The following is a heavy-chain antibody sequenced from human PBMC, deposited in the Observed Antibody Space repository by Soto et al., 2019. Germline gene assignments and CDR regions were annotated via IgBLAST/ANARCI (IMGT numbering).Heavy chain of an antibody. CDR3: ARVLRVVAAPWGWFDP. CDR1: GGSVTIGSSY. D-gene: IGHD2-15*01. CDR2: TYYHQST. Sequence: ATLSLTGTLSGGSVTIGSSYWSWTRQPPGNGLEWIGFTYYHQSTNNNPTLKTRVTITVAPSKNKFSLTPSSVTAADTAVYYCARVLRVVAAPWGWFDPWGQGTLVTVSS. V-gene: IGHV4-61*01. J-gene: IGHJ5*02.